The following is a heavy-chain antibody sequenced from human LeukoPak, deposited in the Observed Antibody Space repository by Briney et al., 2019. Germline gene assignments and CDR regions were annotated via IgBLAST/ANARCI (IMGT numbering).Heavy chain of an antibody. D-gene: IGHD3-9*01. V-gene: IGHV3-7*01. CDR1: GFTFSSYW. J-gene: IGHJ4*02. CDR2: IKQDGSEK. Sequence: GGSLRLSCAASGFTFSSYWMSWVRQAPGKGLEWVANIKQDGSEKYYVDSVKGRFTISRDSAKNSLYLQMNSLRAEDTAVYYCARDQRYFDWLATTYYFDYWGQGTLVTVSS. CDR3: ARDQRYFDWLATTYYFDY.